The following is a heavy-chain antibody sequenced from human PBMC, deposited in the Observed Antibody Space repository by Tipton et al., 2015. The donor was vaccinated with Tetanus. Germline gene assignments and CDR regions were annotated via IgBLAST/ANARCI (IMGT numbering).Heavy chain of an antibody. CDR3: ARGLGYSYGTFDY. V-gene: IGHV4-31*11. D-gene: IGHD5-18*01. CDR1: GGSFSGYY. CDR2: IYYSGST. J-gene: IGHJ4*02. Sequence: TLSLTCAVYGGSFSGYYWSWIRRHPGKGLEWIGYIYYSGSTYYNPSLKSRVTISVDTSKNQFSLKLSSVTAADTAVYYCARGLGYSYGTFDYWGQGTLVTVSS.